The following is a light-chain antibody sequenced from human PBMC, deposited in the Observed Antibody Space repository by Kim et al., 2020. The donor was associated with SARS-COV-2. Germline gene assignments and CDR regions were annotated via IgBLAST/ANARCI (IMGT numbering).Light chain of an antibody. CDR1: QDISNS. CDR2: EAT. J-gene: IGKJ4*01. CDR3: QQYDDVPFT. V-gene: IGKV1-33*01. Sequence: DIQMTQSPSSLSASVGDRVTITCLANQDISNSLNWYQQKPGEPPKLLIYEATNLETGVPRRFIGSTSVTDFTFTITSLQPEDIATYYCQQYDDVPFTFGGGTKVEI.